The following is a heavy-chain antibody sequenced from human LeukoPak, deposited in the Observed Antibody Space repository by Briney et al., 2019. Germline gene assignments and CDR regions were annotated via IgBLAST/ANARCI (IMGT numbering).Heavy chain of an antibody. V-gene: IGHV4-39*01. CDR3: ARSGPGYSSSPVDS. CDR1: GGSISSSSYY. J-gene: IGHJ4*02. D-gene: IGHD6-13*01. CDR2: FYYSGNT. Sequence: SETLSLTCTVSGGSISSSSYYWGWIRQPPGRGREWIGTFYYSGNTYYNPSLKSRVTISVDTSKNQFSLKLSSVTAADTAVHYCARSGPGYSSSPVDSWGQGTLVTVSS.